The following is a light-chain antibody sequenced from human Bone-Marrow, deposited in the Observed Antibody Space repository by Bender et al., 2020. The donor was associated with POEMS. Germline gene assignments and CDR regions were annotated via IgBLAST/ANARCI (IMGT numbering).Light chain of an antibody. CDR1: SSDVGGYNY. J-gene: IGLJ1*01. V-gene: IGLV2-14*01. Sequence: QSALTQPASVSGSPGQSITISCTGTSSDVGGYNYVSWYQQHPGKAPKLMICDVSNRPSGVSNRFSGSKSGNTASLTISGLQAEDEADYYCCSFAAGGTYVFGTGTKVTVL. CDR2: DVS. CDR3: CSFAAGGTYV.